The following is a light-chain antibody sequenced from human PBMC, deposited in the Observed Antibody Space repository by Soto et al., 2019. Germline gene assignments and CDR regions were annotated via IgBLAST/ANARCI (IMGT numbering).Light chain of an antibody. CDR3: QQYCSSPRT. Sequence: EIELTQSPATLSVSRGERVTLSCRASQSVSSCYLSWYQQKPGHAPRLLIYGASSRATGIPDRFSGSGSGTDFTLTISRLEPEDFAVYFCQQYCSSPRTFGGGTKVEIK. CDR1: QSVSSCY. CDR2: GAS. V-gene: IGKV3-20*01. J-gene: IGKJ4*02.